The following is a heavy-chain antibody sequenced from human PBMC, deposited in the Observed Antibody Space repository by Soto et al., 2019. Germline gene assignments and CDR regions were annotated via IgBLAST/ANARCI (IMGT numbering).Heavy chain of an antibody. CDR1: GFTFSDYE. Sequence: QVQLVESGGGLVKPGGSLRLSCAASGFTFSDYEMSWIRQAPGKGLEWVSCITGSGSTIYYADSVKGRFTISRDNAKNSLFLQMNSLRVEDTAVYYCARTHYYYHYMDVWGKGTTVTVSS. V-gene: IGHV3-11*01. CDR3: ARTHYYYHYMDV. CDR2: ITGSGSTI. J-gene: IGHJ6*03.